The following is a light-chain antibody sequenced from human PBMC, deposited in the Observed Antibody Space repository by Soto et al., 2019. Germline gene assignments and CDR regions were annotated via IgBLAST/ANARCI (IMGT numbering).Light chain of an antibody. V-gene: IGKV3-11*01. CDR3: QQRSNWPRGT. CDR1: QSVSSY. Sequence: EIVLTQSPATLSLSPGERATLSCRASQSVSSYLAWYQQKPGQAPRLLIYDASNRATGIPARFSGSGSGTDFTHTISSLEPEDFAVYYCQQRSNWPRGTFGQGTTLEIK. J-gene: IGKJ2*02. CDR2: DAS.